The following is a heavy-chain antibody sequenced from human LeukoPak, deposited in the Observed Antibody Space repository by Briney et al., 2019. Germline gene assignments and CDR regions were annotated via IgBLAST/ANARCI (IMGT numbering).Heavy chain of an antibody. D-gene: IGHD5-18*01. CDR3: ARDFSARYTIDY. CDR2: TSSDLNVK. CDR1: GFTFRNYV. Sequence: GGSLRLSCAASGFTFRNYVIHWVRQAPGKGLEWVAVTSSDLNVKLYADSVKGRFTISRDNSRSTLYLQMNSLRPEDTAVYYCARDFSARYTIDYWGQGTLVTVSS. J-gene: IGHJ4*02. V-gene: IGHV3-30-3*01.